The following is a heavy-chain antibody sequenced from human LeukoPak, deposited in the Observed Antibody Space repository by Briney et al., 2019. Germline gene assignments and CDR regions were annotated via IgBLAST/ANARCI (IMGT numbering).Heavy chain of an antibody. J-gene: IGHJ4*02. CDR1: GFTFSSYA. CDR2: ISYDGSNK. CDR3: ARDAPSPGAAHSSSYYFDY. D-gene: IGHD6-13*01. V-gene: IGHV3-30*04. Sequence: VGSLRLSCAASGFTFSSYAMHWVRQAPGKGLEWVAVISYDGSNKYYTDSMKGRFTISRDNSKNTLLLQMNSLRIEDTAEYYCARDAPSPGAAHSSSYYFDYWGQGTLVTVSS.